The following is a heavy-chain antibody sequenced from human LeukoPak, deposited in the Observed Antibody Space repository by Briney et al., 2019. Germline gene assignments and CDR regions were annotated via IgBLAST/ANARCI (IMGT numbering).Heavy chain of an antibody. Sequence: GRSLRLSCAASGFTFRSYAMHWVRQAPGKGLEGVAVISNDGTNKYYADSVRGRFTISRDNSKNTLYLQMNSLRVEDTAVYYCARDTGSQDSSSWYGAVDYWGQGTLDTVSS. CDR2: ISNDGTNK. D-gene: IGHD6-13*01. CDR3: ARDTGSQDSSSWYGAVDY. CDR1: GFTFRSYA. J-gene: IGHJ4*02. V-gene: IGHV3-30-3*01.